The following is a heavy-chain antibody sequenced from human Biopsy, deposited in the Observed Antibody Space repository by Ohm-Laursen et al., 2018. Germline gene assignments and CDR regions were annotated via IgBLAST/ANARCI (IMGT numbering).Heavy chain of an antibody. V-gene: IGHV1-18*04. CDR2: ISTYNNDT. Sequence: ASVKVSCKTSGYTFTAYGISWVRQAPGQGLEWMGWISTYNNDTNIAQKFQGRVSMTTDTSTRTAYMELRNLRSGDTAIYFCARDPGYDFWSGSDPFDIWGQGTLVTVS. CDR1: GYTFTAYG. J-gene: IGHJ3*02. CDR3: ARDPGYDFWSGSDPFDI. D-gene: IGHD3-3*01.